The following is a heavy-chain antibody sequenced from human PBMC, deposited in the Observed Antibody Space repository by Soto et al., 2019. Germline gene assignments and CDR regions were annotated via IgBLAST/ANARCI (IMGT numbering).Heavy chain of an antibody. CDR1: AVTFTGYG. CDR2: IRFDGGNI. Sequence: GGSLRLSCAASAVTFTGYGMHWVRQAPGKGLEWVAVIRFDGGNIYYADSVKGRFTISRDNARNMLYLQMNSLRAEDTAVYYCAIDGVGSAAYFYYFDYWGLGTLVTSSS. CDR3: AIDGVGSAAYFYYFDY. V-gene: IGHV3-30*02. D-gene: IGHD1-26*01. J-gene: IGHJ4*02.